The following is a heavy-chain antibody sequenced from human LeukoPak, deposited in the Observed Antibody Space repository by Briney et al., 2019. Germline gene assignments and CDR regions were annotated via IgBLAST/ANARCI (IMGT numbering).Heavy chain of an antibody. J-gene: IGHJ6*02. CDR2: IKQDGSEK. D-gene: IGHD3-22*01. CDR1: GFTFSSYW. V-gene: IGHV3-7*01. CDR3: ARDQYYDSSGYYPPPSYHYYGMDA. Sequence: GGSLRLSCAASGFTFSSYWMSWVRQAPGKGLEWVANIKQDGSEKYYVDSVKGRFTISRDNAKNSLYLQMNSLRAEDTAVYYCARDQYYDSSGYYPPPSYHYYGMDAWGQGTTVTVSS.